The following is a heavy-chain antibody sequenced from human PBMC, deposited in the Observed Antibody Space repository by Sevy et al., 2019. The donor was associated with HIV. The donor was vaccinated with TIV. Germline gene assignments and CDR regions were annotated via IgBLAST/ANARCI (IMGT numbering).Heavy chain of an antibody. D-gene: IGHD1-26*01. V-gene: IGHV1-2*06. CDR3: VTFSARRI. CDR2: ITPNSGAT. J-gene: IGHJ4*02. Sequence: ASLKVSCKASGYSFSDYYMHWVRQAPGQGLEWMGRITPNSGATTYAQKFQGRVTMTRDTSISTAYMELRGLRSDDTAIYYCVTFSARRIWGQGTLVTVSS. CDR1: GYSFSDYY.